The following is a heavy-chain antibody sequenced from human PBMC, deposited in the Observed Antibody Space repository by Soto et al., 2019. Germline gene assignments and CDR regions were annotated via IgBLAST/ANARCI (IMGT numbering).Heavy chain of an antibody. J-gene: IGHJ6*02. CDR2: IIPIFGTA. CDR1: GGTFSSYA. Sequence: QVQLVQSGAEVKKPGSSVKVSCKASGGTFSSYAISWVRQAPGQGLEWMGGIIPIFGTANYAQKFQGRVTITADESTSTAYMELSSLRSEDTAVYYCARVTRFSSGWYIGDPRHYYYGMDVWGQGTTVTVSS. CDR3: ARVTRFSSGWYIGDPRHYYYGMDV. D-gene: IGHD6-19*01. V-gene: IGHV1-69*01.